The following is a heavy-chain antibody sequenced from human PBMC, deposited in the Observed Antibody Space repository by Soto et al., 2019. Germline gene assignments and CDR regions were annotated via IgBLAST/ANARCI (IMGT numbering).Heavy chain of an antibody. D-gene: IGHD3-3*01. J-gene: IGHJ6*02. CDR1: GYTFSDCA. CDR3: AKAVWGITVVSEYYYGMDV. CDR2: ISGGGYST. Sequence: EVLLLESGGSLVQPGGSLRLSCAASGYTFSDCAMSWVRQAPGKGLEWVSSISGGGYSTYYADSVKGRFTISRDNSKHSLYLQMNRLRAEDTAVYYCAKAVWGITVVSEYYYGMDVWGQGTTVTVSS. V-gene: IGHV3-23*01.